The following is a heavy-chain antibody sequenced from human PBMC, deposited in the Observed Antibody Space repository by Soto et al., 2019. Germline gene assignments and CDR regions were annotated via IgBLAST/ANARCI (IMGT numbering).Heavy chain of an antibody. CDR1: GLTFSSYG. Sequence: QVQLVESGGGVVQPGRSLRLSCAASGLTFSSYGMHWVRQAPGKGLEWVAVISYDGSNKYYADSVKGRFTISRDNSKNTLYLQMNSLRAEDTAVYYCAKAQPTDYYYGMDVWGQGTTVTVSS. CDR3: AKAQPTDYYYGMDV. CDR2: ISYDGSNK. V-gene: IGHV3-30*18. D-gene: IGHD4-17*01. J-gene: IGHJ6*02.